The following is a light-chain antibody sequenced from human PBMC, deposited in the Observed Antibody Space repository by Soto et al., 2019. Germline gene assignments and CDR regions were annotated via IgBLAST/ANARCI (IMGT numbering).Light chain of an antibody. J-gene: IGKJ2*01. CDR3: QQSYRVPYT. V-gene: IGKV1-39*01. CDR2: GVS. Sequence: IQMTQSPSSLSASVRDRVTITCRASQSIGSSLNWYRQKPGRAPELVIYGVSTLYGGLPSRFSGSGSGTDFTLTISSLRPEDFAVYFCQQSYRVPYTFGQGTTLEIK. CDR1: QSIGSS.